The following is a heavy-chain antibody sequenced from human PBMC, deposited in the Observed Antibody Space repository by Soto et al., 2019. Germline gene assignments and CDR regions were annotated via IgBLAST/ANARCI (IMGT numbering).Heavy chain of an antibody. Sequence: EVQLVESGGGLVQPGGSLRLSCAASRFTLSRYELHWLPQAPAQGLEWVSYISSSGSTIYYADSVKGRFTISRDNAKNSLYLQMNSLRAEDTAVYYCARDPDDYYYYGMDVWGQGTTVTVSS. CDR1: RFTLSRYE. J-gene: IGHJ6*02. CDR3: ARDPDDYYYYGMDV. CDR2: ISSSGSTI. V-gene: IGHV3-48*03.